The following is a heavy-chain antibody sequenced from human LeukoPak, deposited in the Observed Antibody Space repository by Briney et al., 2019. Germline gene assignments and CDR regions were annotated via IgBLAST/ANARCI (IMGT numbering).Heavy chain of an antibody. CDR1: GYTFTSYD. CDR3: ARGGRSYYYDSSGYPGGDY. J-gene: IGHJ4*02. CDR2: MNPNSGNT. Sequence: ASVKVSCKASGYTFTSYDINWVRQATGQGLEWMGWMNPNSGNTGYAQKFQGRVTITRNTSISTAYMELSSLRSADTAVYYCARGGRSYYYDSSGYPGGDYWGQGTLVTVSS. D-gene: IGHD3-22*01. V-gene: IGHV1-8*03.